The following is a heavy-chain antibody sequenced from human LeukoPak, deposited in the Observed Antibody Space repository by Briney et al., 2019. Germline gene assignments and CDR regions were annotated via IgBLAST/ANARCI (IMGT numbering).Heavy chain of an antibody. CDR2: IYYSGST. J-gene: IGHJ4*02. D-gene: IGHD4-17*01. Sequence: SATLSLTCTVSGGSISSYYWSWIRQPPGKGLEWIGYIYYSGSTNYNPSLQSRVTISVDTSKNQFYLKLSSVTAADTAVYYCARQRGNDYGDLEFDYWGQGTLVTVSS. V-gene: IGHV4-59*08. CDR3: ARQRGNDYGDLEFDY. CDR1: GGSISSYY.